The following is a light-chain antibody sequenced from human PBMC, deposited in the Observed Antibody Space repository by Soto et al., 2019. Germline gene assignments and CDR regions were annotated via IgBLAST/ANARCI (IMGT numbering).Light chain of an antibody. J-gene: IGKJ4*02. CDR2: AAS. Sequence: IQLTQSPSSLSASVGDRVTITCRTSQNVNRYLNWYQEQPGKAPKLLIYAASILQSGVPSRFSGSGSGTDFTLAISSLHPEDLTTYYCQQSYGIPQTFGRGTKVEIK. CDR1: QNVNRY. V-gene: IGKV1-39*01. CDR3: QQSYGIPQT.